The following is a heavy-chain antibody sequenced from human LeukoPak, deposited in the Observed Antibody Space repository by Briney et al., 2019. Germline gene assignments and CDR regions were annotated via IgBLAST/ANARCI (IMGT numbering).Heavy chain of an antibody. Sequence: GASVKVSYKASGYTFTGYYMHWVRQAPGQGLEWMGWINPNSGGTNYAQKFRGRVTMTRDTSISTAYMDLSRLRSDDTAVYYCARVLGTGTTIALAHWGQGTLVTVSS. CDR3: ARVLGTGTTIALAH. V-gene: IGHV1-2*02. CDR2: INPNSGGT. D-gene: IGHD1-7*01. CDR1: GYTFTGYY. J-gene: IGHJ4*02.